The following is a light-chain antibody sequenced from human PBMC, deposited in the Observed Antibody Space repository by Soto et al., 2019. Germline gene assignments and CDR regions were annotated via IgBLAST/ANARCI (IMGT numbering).Light chain of an antibody. J-gene: IGKJ2*01. CDR2: RVS. Sequence: EVVMTQSPLSLPVTLGQPASISCRSSQSLLFTDGNTYVNGFQQRPGQSPRRLIHRVSIRDSGVXDXXSGSGSDTDFTLEISRVEAEDVGEDYGLQASNWPHAFGQAAKLEI. CDR3: LQASNWPHA. V-gene: IGKV2-30*01. CDR1: QSLLFTDGNTY.